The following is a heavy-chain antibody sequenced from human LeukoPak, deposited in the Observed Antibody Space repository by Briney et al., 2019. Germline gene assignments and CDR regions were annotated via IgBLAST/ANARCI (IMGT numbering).Heavy chain of an antibody. V-gene: IGHV1-18*01. D-gene: IGHD3-10*01. CDR3: ARQLLWFGESNSDYYYYMDV. CDR2: ISAYNGNT. CDR1: GYTFTSYG. J-gene: IGHJ6*03. Sequence: ASVKVSCKASGYTFTSYGISWVRQAPGQGLEWMGWISAYNGNTNYAQKLQGRVTMTTDTSTSTAYMELRSLRSDDTAVYYCARQLLWFGESNSDYYYYMDVWGKGTTVTISS.